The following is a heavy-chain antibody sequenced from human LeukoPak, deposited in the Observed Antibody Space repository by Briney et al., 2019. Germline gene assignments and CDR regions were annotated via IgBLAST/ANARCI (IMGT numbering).Heavy chain of an antibody. CDR2: ISSSSSYI. V-gene: IGHV3-21*01. D-gene: IGHD5-12*01. J-gene: IGHJ6*02. CDR3: ARDQRGYDNYYYGMDV. Sequence: GGSLRLSCAASGFTFSSYSMNWVRQAPGKGLEWVSSISSSSSYIYYADSVKGRFTISRDNAKNSLYLQINSLRAEDTAVYYCARDQRGYDNYYYGMDVWGQGTTVTVSS. CDR1: GFTFSSYS.